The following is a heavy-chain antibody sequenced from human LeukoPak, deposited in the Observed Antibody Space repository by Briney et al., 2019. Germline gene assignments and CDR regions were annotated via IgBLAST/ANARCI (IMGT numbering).Heavy chain of an antibody. J-gene: IGHJ6*02. D-gene: IGHD6-6*01. CDR3: ARAVAARTYYYYYGMDV. CDR2: INHSGST. V-gene: IGHV4-34*01. CDR1: GGSFSGYY. Sequence: SETLSLTCAVYGGSFSGYYWSRIRQPPGKGLEWIGEINHSGSTNYNPSLKSRVTISVDTSKNQFSLKLSSVTAADTAVYYCARAVAARTYYYYYGMDVWGQGTTVTVSS.